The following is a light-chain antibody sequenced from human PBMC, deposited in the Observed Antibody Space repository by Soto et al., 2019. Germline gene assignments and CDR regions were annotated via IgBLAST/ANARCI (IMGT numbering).Light chain of an antibody. V-gene: IGLV2-14*01. CDR2: DVN. CDR3: SSYTSSSTRVV. CDR1: SSDVGRYNY. J-gene: IGLJ2*01. Sequence: QSVLTQPASMSGSPGQSITISCTGTSSDVGRYNYVSWYQQHPGKAPKLMIYDVNNRPSGVSNRFSGSKSGNTASLTISGLQAEDEADYYCSSYTSSSTRVVFGGGTKLTVL.